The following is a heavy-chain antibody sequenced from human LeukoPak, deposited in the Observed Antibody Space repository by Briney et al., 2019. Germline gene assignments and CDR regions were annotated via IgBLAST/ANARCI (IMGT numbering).Heavy chain of an antibody. CDR1: GGSFSGYY. CDR3: ARGLLDQYCSGGSCYFRLEPKYNWFDP. J-gene: IGHJ5*02. V-gene: IGHV4-34*01. Sequence: SETLSLTCAVYGGSFSGYYWSWIRQPPGKGLEWIGEINHSGSTNYNPSLKSRVTISVDTSKNQFSLKLSSVTAADTAVYYCARGLLDQYCSGGSCYFRLEPKYNWFDPWGQGTLVTVSS. CDR2: INHSGST. D-gene: IGHD2-15*01.